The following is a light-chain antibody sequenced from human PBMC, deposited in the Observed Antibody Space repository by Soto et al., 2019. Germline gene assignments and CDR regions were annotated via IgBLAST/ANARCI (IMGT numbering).Light chain of an antibody. V-gene: IGKV2-30*02. CDR1: QSLVHRDGIAY. Sequence: DVVMTQSPLSLPVTVGQPASISCRSNQSLVHRDGIAYFSWFQQRPGRSPRSLIYKVSNRDSGVPARFSGSGSGTDFELKISSVEAEDVGVYECMQGTHWTITVGQGTRLEIK. CDR3: MQGTHWTIT. CDR2: KVS. J-gene: IGKJ5*01.